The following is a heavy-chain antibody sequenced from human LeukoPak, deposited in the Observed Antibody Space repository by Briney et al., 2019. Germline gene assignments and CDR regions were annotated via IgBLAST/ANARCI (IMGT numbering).Heavy chain of an antibody. Sequence: SETLSLTCTVSGDSISHSTYYWGWIRQPPGKGLEWIGSMLYGGSTYYNPSLKSRLTISVDTSKNQFSLELSSVTAADTAVYYCARHGAYGGDSEVVGYWGQGTLVTVSS. CDR3: ARHGAYGGDSEVVGY. CDR1: GDSISHSTYY. V-gene: IGHV4-39*01. D-gene: IGHD4-23*01. CDR2: MLYGGST. J-gene: IGHJ4*02.